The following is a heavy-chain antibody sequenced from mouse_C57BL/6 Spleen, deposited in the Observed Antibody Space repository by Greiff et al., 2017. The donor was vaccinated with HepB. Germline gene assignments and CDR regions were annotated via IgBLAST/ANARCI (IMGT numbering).Heavy chain of an antibody. V-gene: IGHV1-5*01. CDR1: GYTFTSYW. D-gene: IGHD1-1*01. Sequence: VQLQQSGTVLARPGASVKMSCKTSGYTFTSYWMHWVKQRPGQGLEWIGAIYPGNSDTSYNQKFKGKAKLTAVTSASTAYMELSSLTNEDSAVYYCTRVYGSSEYFDVWGTGTTVTVSS. J-gene: IGHJ1*03. CDR2: IYPGNSDT. CDR3: TRVYGSSEYFDV.